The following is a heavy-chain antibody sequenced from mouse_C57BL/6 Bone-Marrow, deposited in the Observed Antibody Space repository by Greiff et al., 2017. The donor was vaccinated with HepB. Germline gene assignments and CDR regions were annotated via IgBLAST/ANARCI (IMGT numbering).Heavy chain of an antibody. Sequence: EVKVEESGPGLVKPSQSLSLTCSVTGYSITSGYYWNWIRQFPGNKLEWMGYISYDGSNNYNPSLKNRISITRDTSKNQFFLKLNSVTTEDTATYYCAREVVARAMDYWGQGTSVTVSS. CDR1: GYSITSGYY. V-gene: IGHV3-6*01. CDR2: ISYDGSN. CDR3: AREVVARAMDY. J-gene: IGHJ4*01. D-gene: IGHD1-1*01.